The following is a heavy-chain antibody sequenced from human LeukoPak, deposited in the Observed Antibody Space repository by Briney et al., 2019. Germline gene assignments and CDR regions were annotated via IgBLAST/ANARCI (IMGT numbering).Heavy chain of an antibody. V-gene: IGHV4-38-2*02. CDR2: IYHSGST. CDR1: AYSISSGYY. J-gene: IGHJ6*03. CDR3: ARVPLRPEDYYYYMDV. Sequence: SETLSLTCTVSAYSISSGYYWGWIRQPPGKGLEWLGNIYHSGSTYYNPSLKSRVTISVDTSKNQFSLKLSSVTAADTAVYYYARVPLRPEDYYYYMDVWGKGTTVTVSS. D-gene: IGHD1-14*01.